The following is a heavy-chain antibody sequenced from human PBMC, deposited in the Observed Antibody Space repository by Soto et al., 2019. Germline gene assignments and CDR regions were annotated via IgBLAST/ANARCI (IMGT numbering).Heavy chain of an antibody. J-gene: IGHJ6*02. CDR3: ASGCSSTSCPYGMDV. Sequence: GASVKVSCKASGYTFTSYGISWVRQAPGQGLEWMGWISAYNGNTNYAQKLQGRVTMTTDTSTSTAYMELRSLRSDDTAGYYCASGCSSTSCPYGMDVWGQGTTVTVSS. CDR2: ISAYNGNT. V-gene: IGHV1-18*01. CDR1: GYTFTSYG. D-gene: IGHD2-2*01.